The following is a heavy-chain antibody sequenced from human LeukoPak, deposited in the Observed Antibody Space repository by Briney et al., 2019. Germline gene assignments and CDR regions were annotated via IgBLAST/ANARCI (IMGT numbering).Heavy chain of an antibody. CDR1: GFTFSSYN. Sequence: GGSLRLSCVVSGFTFSSYNMNWVRQAPGRGLEWVSSISTSNNYIYYADSVTGRFTISRDNAKNSLYLQMNSLRAEDTAVYYCAKGLLRYFDWLHFWGQGTLVTVSS. D-gene: IGHD3-9*01. J-gene: IGHJ4*02. CDR2: ISTSNNYI. V-gene: IGHV3-21*01. CDR3: AKGLLRYFDWLHF.